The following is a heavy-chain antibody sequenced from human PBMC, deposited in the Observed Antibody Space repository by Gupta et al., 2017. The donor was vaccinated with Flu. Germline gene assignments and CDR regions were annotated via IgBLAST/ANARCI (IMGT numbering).Heavy chain of an antibody. Sequence: FSGYWMSWVRQAQGKGLEWVANIKQDGSERYEGDSVKGRFTISRDNAYKSLHLQMNRLGGDDTAVYYGARDGPHGVPFDYWGQGTLVTVSS. V-gene: IGHV3-7*01. CDR2: IKQDGSER. CDR1: FSGYW. J-gene: IGHJ4*02. D-gene: IGHD2-8*01. CDR3: ARDGPHGVPFDY.